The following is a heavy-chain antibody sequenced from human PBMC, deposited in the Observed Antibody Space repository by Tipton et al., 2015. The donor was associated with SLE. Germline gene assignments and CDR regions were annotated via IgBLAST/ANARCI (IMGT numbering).Heavy chain of an antibody. D-gene: IGHD2-21*01. Sequence: QLVQSGAEVKKPGASVKVSCKASGYTLTTYGISWVRQAPGQGLEWMGIINPSGGSTSYAQKFQGRVTMTRDTSISTAYMELSRLRSDDTAVYYCASAYCGGDCYPGGWGQGTLVTVSS. J-gene: IGHJ4*02. CDR3: ASAYCGGDCYPGG. V-gene: IGHV1-46*01. CDR2: INPSGGST. CDR1: GYTLTTYG.